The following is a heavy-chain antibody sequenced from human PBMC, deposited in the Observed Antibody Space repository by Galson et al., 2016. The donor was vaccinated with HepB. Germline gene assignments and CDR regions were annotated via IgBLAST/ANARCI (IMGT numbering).Heavy chain of an antibody. CDR2: IDPEDGET. D-gene: IGHD1-26*01. J-gene: IGHJ6*02. CDR3: APTLPVVGATRYGMGV. CDR1: GYTFTEHY. Sequence: VKVSCKVSGYTFTEHYLHWVQQAPGKGLEWMGLIDPEDGETKYAGKFQGRVTITADTSTDTAFRELSSLTSEDTAVYYCAPTLPVVGATRYGMGVWGQGTTVTVSS. V-gene: IGHV1-69-2*01.